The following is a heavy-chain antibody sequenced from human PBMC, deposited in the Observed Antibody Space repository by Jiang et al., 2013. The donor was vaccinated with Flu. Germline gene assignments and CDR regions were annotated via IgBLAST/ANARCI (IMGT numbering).Heavy chain of an antibody. V-gene: IGHV4-34*01. J-gene: IGHJ4*02. CDR3: ARGIYSGWPFDY. D-gene: IGHD5-12*01. Sequence: LKSRVTISVDTSKNQFSLKLSSVTAADTAVYYCARGIYSGWPFDYWGQGTLVTVSS.